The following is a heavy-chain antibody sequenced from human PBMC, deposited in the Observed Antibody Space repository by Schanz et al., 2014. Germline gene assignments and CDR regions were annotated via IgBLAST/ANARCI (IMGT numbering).Heavy chain of an antibody. J-gene: IGHJ5*02. CDR2: ISSASSTI. V-gene: IGHV3-48*01. CDR1: EFTFSSYA. Sequence: DVHLLESGGGLVQPGGSLRLSCAASEFTFSSYAMSWVRQAPGKGLEWVSYISSASSTINYADSVKGRFTISRDNAKNSLFLQMNSLRAEDTAVYYCARAGYDADNWFDPWGQGTLVTVSS. CDR3: ARAGYDADNWFDP. D-gene: IGHD2-2*01.